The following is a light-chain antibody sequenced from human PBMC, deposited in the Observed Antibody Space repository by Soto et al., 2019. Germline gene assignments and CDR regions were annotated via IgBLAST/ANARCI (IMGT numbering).Light chain of an antibody. V-gene: IGKV1-8*01. CDR1: QDISDY. J-gene: IGKJ1*01. Sequence: AIRMTQSPSSLSASTGDRVTIACRASQDISDYLVWYQQKPGKDPKVLIHAASTLQGGVSSRFSGSRSGTDFTLTINSLQSEDFATYYCQHYYTCPWTLGQVNKVEL. CDR2: AAS. CDR3: QHYYTCPWT.